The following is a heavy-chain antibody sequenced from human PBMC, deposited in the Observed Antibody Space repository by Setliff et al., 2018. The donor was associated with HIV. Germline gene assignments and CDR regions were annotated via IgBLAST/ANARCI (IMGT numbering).Heavy chain of an antibody. CDR3: AILSGKSLILDT. CDR1: GFTFSRYG. CDR2: ISYDGSKK. J-gene: IGHJ5*02. Sequence: GGSLRLSCAASGFTFSRYGMHWVRQAPGKGLEWVAFISYDGSKKYDADFVKGRFTITRDTTANTVYMELSSLRSEDTAVYYCAILSGKSLILDTWGQGTLVTVSS. D-gene: IGHD2-21*01. V-gene: IGHV3-30*04.